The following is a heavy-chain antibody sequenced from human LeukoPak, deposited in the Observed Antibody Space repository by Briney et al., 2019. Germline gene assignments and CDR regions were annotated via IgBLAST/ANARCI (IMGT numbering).Heavy chain of an antibody. CDR1: GFTFSSYS. D-gene: IGHD4-23*01. Sequence: GGSLRLSCAASGFTFSSYSMNWVRQAPGKGLEWVSSISSSSAYIYYADSMKGRFTISRDNAKNSLFLQMNSLRAEDTAVYYCARAWPDYGGNFDYWGQGTLVTVSS. J-gene: IGHJ4*02. V-gene: IGHV3-21*01. CDR3: ARAWPDYGGNFDY. CDR2: ISSSSAYI.